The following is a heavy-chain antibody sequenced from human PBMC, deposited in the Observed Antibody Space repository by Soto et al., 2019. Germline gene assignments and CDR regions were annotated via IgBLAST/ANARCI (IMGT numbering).Heavy chain of an antibody. J-gene: IGHJ4*02. Sequence: PSETLSLTCTVSGGSISSYYWGWIRQPPGKGLECIGSIYYSGSTYYNPSLKSRVTISVDTSKNQFSLKLSSVTAADTAVYYCARSIAARLPVDYWGQGTLVTVSS. CDR1: GGSISSYY. CDR2: IYYSGST. D-gene: IGHD6-6*01. V-gene: IGHV4-39*01. CDR3: ARSIAARLPVDY.